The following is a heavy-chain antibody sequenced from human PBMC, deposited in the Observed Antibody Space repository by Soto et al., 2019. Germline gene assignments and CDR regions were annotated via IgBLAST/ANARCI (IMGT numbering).Heavy chain of an antibody. Sequence: GGSLRLSCAATGFTFSSYGMHWVRQAPGKGLEWVAVISYDGSNKYYADSVKGRFTISRDNSKKTLSLEMNSLRAEDTAVDYCARAGGTTVTGLWHFDSWGQGTLVTVSS. V-gene: IGHV3-30*03. CDR1: GFTFSSYG. J-gene: IGHJ4*02. CDR2: ISYDGSNK. D-gene: IGHD4-17*01. CDR3: ARAGGTTVTGLWHFDS.